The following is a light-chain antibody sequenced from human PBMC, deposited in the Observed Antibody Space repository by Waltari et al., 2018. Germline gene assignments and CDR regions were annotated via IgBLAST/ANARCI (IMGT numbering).Light chain of an antibody. CDR2: WAS. Sequence: DIVMTQSPDSLAVSLGERATINCKSSQSVLYYSNNKNYLAWYQQKPRQPPKLLIYWASTRESGVPDRFTSSGSGTDFTLTISSLQAEDAAVYYCQQYLSSPWTFGQGTKVEI. CDR3: QQYLSSPWT. CDR1: QSVLYYSNNKNY. J-gene: IGKJ1*01. V-gene: IGKV4-1*01.